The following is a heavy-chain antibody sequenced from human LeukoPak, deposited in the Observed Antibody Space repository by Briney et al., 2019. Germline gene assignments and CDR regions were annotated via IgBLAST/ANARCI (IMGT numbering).Heavy chain of an antibody. D-gene: IGHD6-19*01. V-gene: IGHV4-59*12. Sequence: PSETLSLTCAVYGGSFSGYYWSWIRQPPGKGLEWIGYIYYSGSTNYNPSLKSRVTISVDTSKNQFSLKLTSVTAADTAVYYCARDPQPYMSGWDPAPKWGQGSLVTVSS. CDR1: GGSFSGYY. CDR3: ARDPQPYMSGWDPAPK. CDR2: IYYSGST. J-gene: IGHJ4*02.